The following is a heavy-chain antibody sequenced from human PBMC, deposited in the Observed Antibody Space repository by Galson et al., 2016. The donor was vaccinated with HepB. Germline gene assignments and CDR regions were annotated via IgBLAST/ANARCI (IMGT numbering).Heavy chain of an antibody. CDR2: IIYDGSDK. CDR1: GFAFSSYG. Sequence: SLRLSCAASGFAFSSYGMHWVRQAPGKGLEWVALIIYDGSDKYYGDSMKGRFTISRDNSKNTVYLQMNSLRAEDTAVYHCAKDPPDSAYCGGDCSIRGGFNSWGQGTLVTVSS. CDR3: AKDPPDSAYCGGDCSIRGGFNS. V-gene: IGHV3-30*18. D-gene: IGHD2-21*01. J-gene: IGHJ4*02.